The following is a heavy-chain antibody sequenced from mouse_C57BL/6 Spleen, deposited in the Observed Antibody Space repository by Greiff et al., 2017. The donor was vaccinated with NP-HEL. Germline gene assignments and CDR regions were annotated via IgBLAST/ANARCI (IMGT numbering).Heavy chain of an antibody. Sequence: EVMLVESGGGLVKPGGSLKLSCAASGFTFSSYAMSWVRQTPEKRLAWVATISDGGSYTYYPDNVKGRFTISRDNAKNNLYLQMSHLKSEDTAMYYCAGGSSGGFAYWGQGTLVTVSA. J-gene: IGHJ3*01. CDR2: ISDGGSYT. CDR1: GFTFSSYA. CDR3: AGGSSGGFAY. D-gene: IGHD3-2*02. V-gene: IGHV5-4*03.